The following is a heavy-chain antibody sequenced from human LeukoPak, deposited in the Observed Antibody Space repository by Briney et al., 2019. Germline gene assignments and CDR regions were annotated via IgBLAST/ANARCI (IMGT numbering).Heavy chain of an antibody. J-gene: IGHJ4*02. V-gene: IGHV1-69*13. CDR1: GGTFSSYA. CDR3: ARGGEMATITPY. CDR2: LIPIFGTA. D-gene: IGHD5-24*01. Sequence: SVKVSCQASGGTFSSYAISWVRQAPGQGLEWMGGLIPIFGTANYAQKFQGRVTITADESTSTAYMELSSLRSEDTAVYYCARGGEMATITPYWGQGTLVTVSS.